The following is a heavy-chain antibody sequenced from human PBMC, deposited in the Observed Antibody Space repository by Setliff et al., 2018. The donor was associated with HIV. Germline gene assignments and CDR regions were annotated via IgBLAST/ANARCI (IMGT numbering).Heavy chain of an antibody. CDR1: GHTFSNSD. D-gene: IGHD3-10*01. CDR3: ASGKGVGGVIRTGGLDV. V-gene: IGHV1-8*01. CDR2: MNPNTGVA. J-gene: IGHJ6*04. Sequence: ASVKVSCKASGHTFSNSDIHWVRRATGQGLEWMGWMNPNTGVAGYALKFQGRVTMTRDTSISTAYLELSSLTSEDTAVYWCASGKGVGGVIRTGGLDVWGKGTTVTVSS.